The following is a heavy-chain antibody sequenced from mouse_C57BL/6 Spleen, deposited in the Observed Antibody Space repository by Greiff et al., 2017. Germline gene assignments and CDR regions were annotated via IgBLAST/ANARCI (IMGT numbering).Heavy chain of an antibody. CDR1: GYSITSGYY. D-gene: IGHD4-1*01. V-gene: IGHV3-6*01. CDR3: ARELGRFFAY. J-gene: IGHJ3*01. Sequence: EVKLMESGPGLVKPSQSLSLTCSVTGYSITSGYYWNWIRQFPGNKLEWMGYISYDGSNNYNPSLKNRISITRDTSKNQFFLKLNSVTTEDTATYYCARELGRFFAYWGQGTLVTVSA. CDR2: ISYDGSN.